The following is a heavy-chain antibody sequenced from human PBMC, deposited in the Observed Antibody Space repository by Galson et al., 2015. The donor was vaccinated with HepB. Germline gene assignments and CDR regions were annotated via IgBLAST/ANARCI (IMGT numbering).Heavy chain of an antibody. Sequence: SVKVSCKASGGTFSSYAISWVRQAPGQGLEWMGGIIPIFGTANYAQKFQGRVTITADESTSTAYMELSSLRSEDTAVYYCARDKKRASVYYDFWSGYYGPNWFDPWGQGTLVTVSS. CDR1: GGTFSSYA. CDR2: IIPIFGTA. CDR3: ARDKKRASVYYDFWSGYYGPNWFDP. D-gene: IGHD3-3*01. V-gene: IGHV1-69*13. J-gene: IGHJ5*02.